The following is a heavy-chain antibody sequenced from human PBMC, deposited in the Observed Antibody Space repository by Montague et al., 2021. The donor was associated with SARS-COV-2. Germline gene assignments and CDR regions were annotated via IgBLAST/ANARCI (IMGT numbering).Heavy chain of an antibody. V-gene: IGHV4-34*01. CDR2: VNQSGTT. CDR1: GGSFSNYY. J-gene: IGHJ3*02. D-gene: IGHD2-2*01. CDR3: ARGRQPVVVPGAGPAGRALDI. Sequence: SETLSLTCAISGGSFSNYYWSWIRQPPGKGLEWIGEVNQSGTTIYNPSVKSGVTISEDTFKNQFYLRLNSVTAADTAVYYCARGRQPVVVPGAGPAGRALDIWGQGTMVIVSS.